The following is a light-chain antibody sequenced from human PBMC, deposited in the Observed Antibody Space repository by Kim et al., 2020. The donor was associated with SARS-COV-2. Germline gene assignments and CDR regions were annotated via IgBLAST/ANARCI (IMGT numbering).Light chain of an antibody. CDR3: QHRSDWARSLT. CDR1: QSITSN. CDR2: DTS. J-gene: IGKJ4*01. Sequence: EIVLTQSPATLSLSPGERATLSCRASQSITSNLAWYRQKLGQPPRLLIYDTSTRATGIPARFSGSGSGTDFTLTISSLEPEDFAVYYCQHRSDWARSLTFGGGTKVDIK. V-gene: IGKV3-11*01.